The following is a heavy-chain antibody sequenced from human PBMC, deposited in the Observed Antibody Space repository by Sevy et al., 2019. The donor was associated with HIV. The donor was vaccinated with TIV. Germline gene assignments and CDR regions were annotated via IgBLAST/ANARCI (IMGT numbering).Heavy chain of an antibody. CDR3: ARGGWGTMVRGVIPR. Sequence: GGSLRLSCAASGFTFSSYAMHWVRQAPGKGLEWVAVISYDGSNKYYADSVKRRFTISRDNSKNTLYLQMNSLRAEDTAVYYCARGGWGTMVRGVIPRWGQGTLVTVSS. CDR1: GFTFSSYA. D-gene: IGHD3-10*01. V-gene: IGHV3-30-3*01. J-gene: IGHJ4*02. CDR2: ISYDGSNK.